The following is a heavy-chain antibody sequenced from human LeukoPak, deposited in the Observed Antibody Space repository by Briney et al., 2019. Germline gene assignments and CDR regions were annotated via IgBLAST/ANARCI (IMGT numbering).Heavy chain of an antibody. CDR3: AKDWYSGSYYDY. CDR1: GFTFSSYG. V-gene: IGHV3-23*01. Sequence: GGSLRLPCAASGFTFSSYGMSWVRQAPGKGLEWVSAISGSGGSTYYADSVKGRFTISRDNSKNTLYLQMNSLRAEDTAVYYCAKDWYSGSYYDYWGQGTLVTVSS. CDR2: ISGSGGST. J-gene: IGHJ4*02. D-gene: IGHD1-26*01.